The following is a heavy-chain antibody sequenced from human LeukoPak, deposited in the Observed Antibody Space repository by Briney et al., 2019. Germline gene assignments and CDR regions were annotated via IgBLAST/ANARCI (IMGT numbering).Heavy chain of an antibody. V-gene: IGHV3-74*01. J-gene: IGHJ5*02. CDR1: GFTFSNYW. CDR3: IRDFRSADL. Sequence: GGSLRLSCVASGFTFSNYWMHWVRQPPGKGLVWVSRIYVDGRTTNYADSVKGRFTISRDNAKNTMYLEMNSLSVEDTATYYCIRDFRSADLWGQGTLVTVTS. CDR2: IYVDGRTT.